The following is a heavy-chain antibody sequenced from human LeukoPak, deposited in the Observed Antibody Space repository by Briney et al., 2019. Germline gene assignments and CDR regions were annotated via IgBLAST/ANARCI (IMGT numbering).Heavy chain of an antibody. CDR2: INPSGGST. Sequence: ASVNVSCKASGYTFTSYYMHWVRQAPGQGLEWMGIINPSGGSTSYAQKFQGRVTMTRDTSTSTVYMELSSLRSEDTAVYYCARDTKVVPAATDSFDYWGQGTLVTVSS. CDR1: GYTFTSYY. CDR3: ARDTKVVPAATDSFDY. D-gene: IGHD2-2*01. J-gene: IGHJ4*02. V-gene: IGHV1-46*01.